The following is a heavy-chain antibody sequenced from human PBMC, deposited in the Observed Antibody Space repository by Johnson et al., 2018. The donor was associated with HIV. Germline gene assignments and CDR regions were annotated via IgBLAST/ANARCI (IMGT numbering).Heavy chain of an antibody. D-gene: IGHD1-26*01. V-gene: IGHV3-11*04. CDR1: GFTFSDYY. CDR2: ISSSGSTI. CDR3: ARDRSPYSRVSLGGI. J-gene: IGHJ3*02. Sequence: QVQLVESGGGLVKPGGSLRLSCAASGFTFSDYYMSWIRQAPGKGLEWVSYISSSGSTIYYADSVKGRFTISRDNAKNSLYLQMDSLRPEDTAVYYCARDRSPYSRVSLGGIWGQGTMVTVSS.